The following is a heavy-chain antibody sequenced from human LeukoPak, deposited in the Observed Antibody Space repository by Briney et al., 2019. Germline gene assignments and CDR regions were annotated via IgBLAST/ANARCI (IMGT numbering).Heavy chain of an antibody. J-gene: IGHJ4*02. V-gene: IGHV1-69*05. D-gene: IGHD2-15*01. CDR3: ARDARIPYYFDY. CDR2: LIPIFAPA. CDR1: GGTFISYA. Sequence: SVKVSCKASGGTFISYAISWVRQAPGEGGEWMGRLIPIFAPANYPQKFQGRVTITTHESTSTAYMELSSLRSEDTAVYYCARDARIPYYFDYWGQGTLVTVSS.